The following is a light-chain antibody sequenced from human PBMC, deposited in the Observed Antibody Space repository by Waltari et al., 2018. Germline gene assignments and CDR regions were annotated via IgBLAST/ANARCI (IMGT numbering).Light chain of an antibody. CDR3: QQYNSKSPRT. J-gene: IGKJ1*01. Sequence: DIRMTQSPSSLSASVGDRVTIPCRASQGIYGWLAWYQQKPGQAPKLLIYKASSLQDGVPSRFSGSGYGTEFTLTISNLQPDDFATYYCQQYNSKSPRTFGQGTLVEFK. V-gene: IGKV1-5*03. CDR1: QGIYGW. CDR2: KAS.